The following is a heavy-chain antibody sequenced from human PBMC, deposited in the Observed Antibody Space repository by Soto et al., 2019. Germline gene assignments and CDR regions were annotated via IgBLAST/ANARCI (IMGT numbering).Heavy chain of an antibody. D-gene: IGHD1-7*01. CDR2: IDYSGST. V-gene: IGHV4-61*01. CDR3: ARGGTSSRRAVAGYFHY. CDR1: AGSVSGSSHY. J-gene: IGHJ1*01. Sequence: QVQLQESGPGLVKPSETLSLTCSVSAGSVSGSSHYWNWIRQPPGKGLEWIGYIDYSGSTNYNPSLKSRVTISVDTSKTQFSLKLSSVTAADTAVYYCARGGTSSRRAVAGYFHYWGKGTQVTVSS.